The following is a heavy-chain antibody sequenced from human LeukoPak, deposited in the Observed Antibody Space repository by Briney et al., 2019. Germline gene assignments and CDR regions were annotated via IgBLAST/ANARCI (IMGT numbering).Heavy chain of an antibody. CDR3: ASGVGGLYYYYGMDV. CDR1: GYTFTSYD. D-gene: IGHD3/OR15-3a*01. CDR2: MTPNSGNT. Sequence: ASVNVSCKASGYTFTSYDINWVRQATGQGLEGMGWMTPNSGNTGYAQKFQGRVTMTRNTSISTAYMELSSLRSEDTAVYYCASGVGGLYYYYGMDVWGQGTTVTVSS. V-gene: IGHV1-8*01. J-gene: IGHJ6*02.